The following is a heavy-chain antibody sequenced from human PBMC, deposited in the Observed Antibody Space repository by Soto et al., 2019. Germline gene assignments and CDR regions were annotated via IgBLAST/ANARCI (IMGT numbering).Heavy chain of an antibody. CDR2: INPSGGST. J-gene: IGHJ4*02. CDR3: ARAVPAYCSGGSCPPDY. V-gene: IGHV1-46*01. Sequence: ASVMVSCTASGSTFTSYYMHWVRQAPGQGLEWMGIINPSGGSTSYAQKFQGRVTMTRDTSTSTVYMELSSLRSEDTAVYYCARAVPAYCSGGSCPPDYWGQGTLVTV. D-gene: IGHD2-15*01. CDR1: GSTFTSYY.